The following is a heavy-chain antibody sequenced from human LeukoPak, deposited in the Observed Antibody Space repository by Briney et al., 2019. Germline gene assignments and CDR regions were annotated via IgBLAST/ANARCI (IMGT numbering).Heavy chain of an antibody. CDR2: ISYDGSNK. V-gene: IGHV3-30*04. Sequence: GGSLRLSCAASGFTFSSYAMHWVRQGPGKGLEWVAVISYDGSNKYYADSVKGRFTISRANSKNTLYLQMNSLRAEDTAVYYCAREGFYDSSGYFDYWGQGTLVTVSS. CDR1: GFTFSSYA. D-gene: IGHD3-22*01. J-gene: IGHJ4*02. CDR3: AREGFYDSSGYFDY.